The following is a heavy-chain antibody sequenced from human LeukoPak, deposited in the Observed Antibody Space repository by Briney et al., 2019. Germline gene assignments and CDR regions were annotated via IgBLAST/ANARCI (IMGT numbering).Heavy chain of an antibody. D-gene: IGHD6-13*01. Sequence: GGSLRLSCAGSGFTFSDYAINWVRQAPGKGLEWVSYISSTSNTIFYADSVKGRFTISRDNAKKTLYLQMNRLRAEDTAVYFCARVAAAGTKGFWDYWGQGTLVTVSS. CDR2: ISSTSNTI. CDR1: GFTFSDYA. J-gene: IGHJ4*02. V-gene: IGHV3-48*04. CDR3: ARVAAAGTKGFWDY.